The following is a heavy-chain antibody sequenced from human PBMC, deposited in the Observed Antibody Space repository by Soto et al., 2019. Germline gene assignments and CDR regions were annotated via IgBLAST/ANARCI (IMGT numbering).Heavy chain of an antibody. D-gene: IGHD6-6*01. CDR1: DGSISSSIYY. CDR2: IDYSGTT. V-gene: IGHV4-39*02. J-gene: IGHJ4*02. CDR3: ARRTGSSTYYFGY. Sequence: SETRSLTCTVSDGSISSSIYYWGWIRQPPGRGLEWIGIIDYSGTTYYNPSLKSRLTMSVDTSKNHFSLNLSSVTAADTAVYYCARRTGSSTYYFGYWGQGALVTVSS.